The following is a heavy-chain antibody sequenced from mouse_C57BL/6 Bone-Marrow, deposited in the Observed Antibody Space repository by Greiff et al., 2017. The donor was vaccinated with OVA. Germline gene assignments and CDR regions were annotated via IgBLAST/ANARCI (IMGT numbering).Heavy chain of an antibody. CDR3: TTQGMVTTHYALHY. D-gene: IGHD2-2*01. CDR1: GFNIKDDY. J-gene: IGHJ4*01. V-gene: IGHV14-4*01. Sequence: EVQLQQSGAELVRPGASVKLSCTASGFNIKDDYMHWVKQRPEQGLEWIGWIDPENGDTEYASKFQGKATITADTSSNTAYLQLSSLTSEATAVYYCTTQGMVTTHYALHYWGQGTSVTVSS. CDR2: IDPENGDT.